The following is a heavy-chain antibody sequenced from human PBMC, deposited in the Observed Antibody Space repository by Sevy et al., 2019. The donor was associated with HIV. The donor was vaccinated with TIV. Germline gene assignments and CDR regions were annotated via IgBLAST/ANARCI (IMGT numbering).Heavy chain of an antibody. CDR2: SSSSSNYI. CDR3: ARDGGRITMVQGVLAYYHGMDV. Sequence: GGSLRLSCAASGFTFSIYSMNWVRQAPGKGLEWVSCSSSSSNYIYYADSVKGRFTISRDNAKNSLYLQMNSLRAEDTAVYYCARDGGRITMVQGVLAYYHGMDVWGQGTTVTVSS. J-gene: IGHJ6*02. V-gene: IGHV3-21*01. D-gene: IGHD3-10*01. CDR1: GFTFSIYS.